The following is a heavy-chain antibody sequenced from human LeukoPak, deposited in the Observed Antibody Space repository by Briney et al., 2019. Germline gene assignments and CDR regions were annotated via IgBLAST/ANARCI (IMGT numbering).Heavy chain of an antibody. Sequence: ASVKVSCKASGYTFTGYYMHWVRQAPGQGLEWMGWINPNSGGTNYAQKFQGRVTMTRDTSISTAYMELSRLRSDDTAVYYCARTWGLQDPPSYWGQGTLVTVSS. CDR2: INPNSGGT. CDR1: GYTFTGYY. D-gene: IGHD1-26*01. J-gene: IGHJ4*02. CDR3: ARTWGLQDPPSY. V-gene: IGHV1-2*02.